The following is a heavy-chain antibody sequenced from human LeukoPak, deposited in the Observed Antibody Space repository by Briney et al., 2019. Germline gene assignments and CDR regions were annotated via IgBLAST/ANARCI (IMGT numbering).Heavy chain of an antibody. CDR1: GTX. D-gene: IGHD6-19*01. CDR3: ARGGYSSGWRLDY. Sequence: SQPSHSPVPSPGTXYWIRQSPSRGLEWLGRTYYRSKWYNDYSVFVKSRITINPDTSKNQFSLQLNSVTPEDTAVYYCARGGYSSGWRLDYWGQGTLVTVSS. V-gene: IGHV6-1*01. J-gene: IGHJ4*02. CDR2: TYYRSKWYN.